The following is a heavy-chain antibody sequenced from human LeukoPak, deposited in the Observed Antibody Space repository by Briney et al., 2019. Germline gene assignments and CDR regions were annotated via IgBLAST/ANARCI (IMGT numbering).Heavy chain of an antibody. CDR1: GFTFSSYG. CDR2: IWYDGSNK. V-gene: IGHV3-33*01. CDR3: ARDLRRSYMDV. J-gene: IGHJ6*03. Sequence: PGGSLRLSCAASGFTFSSYGMHWVRQAPGKGLEWVAVIWYDGSNKYYADSVKGRFTISRDNSKNTLYLQMNSLRAEDTAVYYCARDLRRSYMDVWGKGTTVTVSS. D-gene: IGHD6-25*01.